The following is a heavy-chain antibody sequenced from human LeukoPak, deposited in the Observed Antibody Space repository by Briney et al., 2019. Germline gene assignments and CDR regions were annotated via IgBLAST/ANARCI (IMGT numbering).Heavy chain of an antibody. J-gene: IGHJ4*02. CDR3: ARVHYDSSGYLGY. D-gene: IGHD3-22*01. V-gene: IGHV3-7*01. Sequence: GGSLRLSCAASGFTFSSYEMNWVRQAPGKGLEWVANIKQDGSEKYYVDSVKGRFTISRDNAKNSLYLQMNSLRAEDTAVYYCARVHYDSSGYLGYWGQGTLVTVSS. CDR1: GFTFSSYE. CDR2: IKQDGSEK.